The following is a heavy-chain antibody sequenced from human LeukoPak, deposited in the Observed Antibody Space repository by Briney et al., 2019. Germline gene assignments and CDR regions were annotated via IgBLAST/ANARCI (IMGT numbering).Heavy chain of an antibody. J-gene: IGHJ3*02. CDR1: GFTFSSYG. D-gene: IGHD1-14*01. CDR3: ARSRNAFDI. V-gene: IGHV3-30*03. Sequence: GGSLRLSCAASGFTFSSYGMHWVRQAPGKGLEWVAVISYDGSNKYYADSVKGRFTISRDNSKNTLYLQMNSLRAEDTAVYYCARSRNAFDIWGQGTMVTVSS. CDR2: ISYDGSNK.